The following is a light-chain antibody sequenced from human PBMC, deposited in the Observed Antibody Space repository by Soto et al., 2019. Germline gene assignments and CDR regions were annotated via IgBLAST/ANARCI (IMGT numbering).Light chain of an antibody. J-gene: IGKJ1*01. Sequence: DIQMTQSPSTLSASVGDRVTITCRASQSVSIWLAWYQQRPGKAPTLLIYDASSLESGDPSRFSGSGSGTEFTHTISSLQPDDFATYYCQYYNSRTFGQGTKVEI. V-gene: IGKV1-5*01. CDR2: DAS. CDR3: QYYNSRT. CDR1: QSVSIW.